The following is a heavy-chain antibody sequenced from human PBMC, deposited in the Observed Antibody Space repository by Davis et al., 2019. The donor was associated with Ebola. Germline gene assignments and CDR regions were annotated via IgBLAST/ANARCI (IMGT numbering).Heavy chain of an antibody. CDR2: SGTGGNT. D-gene: IGHD5-24*01. CDR3: ARGVSRDGYNYRWYFDY. V-gene: IGHV3-23*01. Sequence: GESLKISCAASGFTFNSHAMTWVRQAPGKGLEWVSSSGTGGNTYYADSVKGRFTISRDNSKNTLYLQMNSLRAEDTAVYYCARGVSRDGYNYRWYFDYWGQGTLVTVSS. J-gene: IGHJ4*02. CDR1: GFTFNSHA.